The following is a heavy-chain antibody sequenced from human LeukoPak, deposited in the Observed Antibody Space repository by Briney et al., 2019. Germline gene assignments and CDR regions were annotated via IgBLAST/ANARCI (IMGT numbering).Heavy chain of an antibody. Sequence: GGSLRLSCAASRFTFSSYALSWVRQAPGKGLELVSVISGSGETTYYADSVKGRFTISRDNSKNTLYLQMNSLRAEDTAVYYCATLPEWLRFASGWIDYWGQGTLVTVSS. CDR1: RFTFSSYA. V-gene: IGHV3-23*01. CDR2: ISGSGETT. CDR3: ATLPEWLRFASGWIDY. J-gene: IGHJ4*02. D-gene: IGHD5-12*01.